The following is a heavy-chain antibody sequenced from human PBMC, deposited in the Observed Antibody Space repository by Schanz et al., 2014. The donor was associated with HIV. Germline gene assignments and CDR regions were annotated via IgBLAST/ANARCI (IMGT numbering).Heavy chain of an antibody. J-gene: IGHJ6*02. CDR3: AKTSITLGMDV. CDR2: ISWKSDSI. V-gene: IGHV3-9*01. Sequence: EVQLVESGGGLVQPGRSLRLSCAASGFTFDDYVMHWVRQAPGKGLEWVSGISWKSDSIGYADSVKGRFTISRDNAKNTLYLQMNSLRAEDTALYYCAKTSITLGMDVWGQGTMVTVSS. D-gene: IGHD1-20*01. CDR1: GFTFDDYV.